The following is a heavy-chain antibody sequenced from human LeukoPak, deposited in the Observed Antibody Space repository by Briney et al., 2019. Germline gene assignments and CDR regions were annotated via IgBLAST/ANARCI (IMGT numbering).Heavy chain of an antibody. CDR2: ISASGTST. J-gene: IGHJ4*02. CDR3: AKAKAGYFDY. CDR1: GFTFTSSV. V-gene: IGHV3-23*01. Sequence: GGSLRLSCAASGFTFTSSVMSWVRQAPGKGLEWVSTISASGTSTYHADSVKGRLTISRDSSKNTLYLQMNSLRAEDTAVYYCAKAKAGYFDYWGQGTLVTVSS. D-gene: IGHD3-10*01.